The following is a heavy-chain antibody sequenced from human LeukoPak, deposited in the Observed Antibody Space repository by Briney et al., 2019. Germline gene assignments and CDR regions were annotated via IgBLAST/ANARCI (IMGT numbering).Heavy chain of an antibody. V-gene: IGHV4-59*06. J-gene: IGHJ5*02. CDR2: IYYSGST. CDR1: GGSISSYY. Sequence: SETLSLTCTVSGGSISSYYWSWIRQHPGKGLEWIGYIYYSGSTYYNPSLESRVTISVDTSKNQFSLKLTSVTAADTAVYYCARCDDSSGFWFDPWGQGTLVTVSS. D-gene: IGHD3-22*01. CDR3: ARCDDSSGFWFDP.